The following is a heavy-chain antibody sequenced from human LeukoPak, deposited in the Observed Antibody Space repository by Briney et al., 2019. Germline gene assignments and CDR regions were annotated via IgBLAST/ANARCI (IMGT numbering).Heavy chain of an antibody. CDR1: GFTFSSYE. D-gene: IGHD4-17*01. CDR3: AREGDTVTTVDFDY. J-gene: IGHJ4*02. Sequence: GGSLRLSCAASGFTFSSYEMNWVRQAPGKGLEWVSYISSSGSTIYYADSVKGRFTISRDNAKNSLYLQMNSLRAEDTAVYYCAREGDTVTTVDFDYWGQGTLVTVSS. CDR2: ISSSGSTI. V-gene: IGHV3-48*03.